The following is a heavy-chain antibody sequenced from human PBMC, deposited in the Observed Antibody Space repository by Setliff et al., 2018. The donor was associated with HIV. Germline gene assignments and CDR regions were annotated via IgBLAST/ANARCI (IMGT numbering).Heavy chain of an antibody. D-gene: IGHD3-22*01. CDR1: GGTFSSYS. J-gene: IGHJ4*02. V-gene: IGHV1-69*05. Sequence: SVKVSCKTSGGTFSSYSITWVRQAPGQGLEWMGGIIPLFGSADYAQRFQGRVTITSDTSATTAYMEVSNLRSEDMAVYYCARERDSNGYQFDYWGQGTLVTVSS. CDR2: IIPLFGSA. CDR3: ARERDSNGYQFDY.